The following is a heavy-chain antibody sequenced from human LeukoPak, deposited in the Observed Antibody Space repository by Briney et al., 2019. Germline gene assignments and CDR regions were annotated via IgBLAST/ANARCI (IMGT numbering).Heavy chain of an antibody. D-gene: IGHD3-10*01. CDR1: GFSFTYAW. CDR2: ISSSSSYI. J-gene: IGHJ5*02. Sequence: GGSLRLSCAASGFSFTYAWMNWVRQAPGKGLEWVSSISSSSSYIYYADSVKGRFTISRDNAKNSLYLQMNSLRAEDTAVYYCARDLNGGSGSYYKASPNWFDPWGQGTLVTVSS. V-gene: IGHV3-21*01. CDR3: ARDLNGGSGSYYKASPNWFDP.